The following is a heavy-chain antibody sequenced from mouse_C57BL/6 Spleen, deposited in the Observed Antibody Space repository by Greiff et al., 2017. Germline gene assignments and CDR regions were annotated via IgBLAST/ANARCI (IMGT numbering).Heavy chain of an antibody. D-gene: IGHD2-2*01. V-gene: IGHV3-6*01. Sequence: EVQLVESGPGLVKPSQSLSLTCSVTGYSITSGYYWNWIRQFPGNKLEWMGYISYDGSNNYNPSLKNRISITRDTSKNQFFLKLNSVTTEDTATYYCAREYGYDVRYFDVWGTGTTVTVSS. J-gene: IGHJ1*03. CDR1: GYSITSGYY. CDR2: ISYDGSN. CDR3: AREYGYDVRYFDV.